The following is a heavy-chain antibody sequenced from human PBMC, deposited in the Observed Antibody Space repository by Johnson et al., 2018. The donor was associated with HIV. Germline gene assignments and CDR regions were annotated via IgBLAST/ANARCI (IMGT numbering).Heavy chain of an antibody. D-gene: IGHD2-2*03. CDR2: IGTAGDT. Sequence: VQLVESRGALVQSGGSLRLSCAASGFTVSSNEMSWVRQAPGKGLEWVSAIGTAGDTYYPGSVKGRFTISRENAKNSLYLQMNSLRAGDTAVYYCARGHGSDAFDIWGQGTMVTVSS. J-gene: IGHJ3*02. V-gene: IGHV3-13*01. CDR1: GFTVSSNE. CDR3: ARGHGSDAFDI.